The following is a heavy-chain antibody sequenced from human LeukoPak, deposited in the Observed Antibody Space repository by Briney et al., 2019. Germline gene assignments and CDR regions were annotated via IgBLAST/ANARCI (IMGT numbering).Heavy chain of an antibody. Sequence: PSETLSLTCTVSGGSISSYYWSWIRQPPGKGLEWIGYIYYGGRTNYNPSLKSRATMSIDTAKNHFSLYLTSVTAADTAVYYCARSISGTRSKFDCWGQGTLVTVSS. D-gene: IGHD1/OR15-1a*01. CDR2: IYYGGRT. J-gene: IGHJ5*01. CDR3: ARSISGTRSKFDC. CDR1: GGSISSYY. V-gene: IGHV4-59*08.